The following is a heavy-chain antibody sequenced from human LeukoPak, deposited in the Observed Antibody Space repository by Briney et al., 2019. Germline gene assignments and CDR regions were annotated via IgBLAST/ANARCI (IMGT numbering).Heavy chain of an antibody. CDR3: AKEPTGDKSFDS. Sequence: SETLSLTCTVSGASISRTTYYWGWFRQPPGKGLEWLATMFYSGYTYYNPSLKSRVTISIDTSGNQVSLKLSFVTAADTALYYCAKEPTGDKSFDSWGQGTLVTVSS. J-gene: IGHJ4*02. CDR1: GASISRTTYY. D-gene: IGHD7-27*01. V-gene: IGHV4-39*07. CDR2: MFYSGYT.